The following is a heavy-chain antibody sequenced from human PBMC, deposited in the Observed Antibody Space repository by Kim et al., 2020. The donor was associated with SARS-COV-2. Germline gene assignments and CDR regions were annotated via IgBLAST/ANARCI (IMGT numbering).Heavy chain of an antibody. CDR3: ARDLVGETVADYSYYGMDV. J-gene: IGHJ6*02. D-gene: IGHD2-21*01. V-gene: IGHV3-20*03. Sequence: GRFTVSRDHAKNSMYLQMNSLRAEDTALYYCARDLVGETVADYSYYGMDVWGQGTTVTVSS.